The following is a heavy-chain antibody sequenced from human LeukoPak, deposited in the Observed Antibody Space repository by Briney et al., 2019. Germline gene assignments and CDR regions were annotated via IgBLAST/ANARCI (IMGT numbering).Heavy chain of an antibody. V-gene: IGHV4-34*01. CDR3: ARVDGDGYNIPDY. Sequence: SETLSLTCTVSGGSISSYYWSWIRQPPGKGLEWIGEINHSGNTNYNPSLESRVTISVDTSKNQFSLKLSSVTAADTAVYYCARVDGDGYNIPDYWGQGTLVTVSS. J-gene: IGHJ4*02. CDR1: GGSISSYY. D-gene: IGHD5-24*01. CDR2: INHSGNT.